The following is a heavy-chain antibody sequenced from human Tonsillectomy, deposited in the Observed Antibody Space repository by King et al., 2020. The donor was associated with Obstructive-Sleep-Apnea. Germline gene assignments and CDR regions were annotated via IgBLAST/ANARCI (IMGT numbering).Heavy chain of an antibody. J-gene: IGHJ1*01. D-gene: IGHD2-2*01. CDR1: GGTFSSYA. CDR2: IIPIFVTA. CDR3: ARDVVVPAAMRGYFQH. V-gene: IGHV1-69*01. Sequence: QLVQSGAEVKKPGSSVKVSCKASGGTFSSYAISWVRQAPGQVLEWMGGIIPIFVTANHGQKFQGRVTITSDESTSTAYMELSSLRSEDTAVYYCARDVVVPAAMRGYFQHWGQGTLVTISS.